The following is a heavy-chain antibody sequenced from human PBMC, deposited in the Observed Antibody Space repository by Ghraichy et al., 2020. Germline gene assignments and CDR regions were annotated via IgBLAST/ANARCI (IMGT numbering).Heavy chain of an antibody. CDR2: VYTSGST. J-gene: IGHJ5*02. Sequence: SETLSLTCTVSGGSISSGSYYWSWIRQPAGKGLEWIGRVYTSGSTNYNPSLKSRVTMSVDTSQNQFSLKLGSVTAADTAVYYCARESSTYCSGGSCYSGWGHWFDPWGQGTLVTVSS. CDR3: ARESSTYCSGGSCYSGWGHWFDP. CDR1: GGSISSGSYY. V-gene: IGHV4-61*02. D-gene: IGHD2-15*01.